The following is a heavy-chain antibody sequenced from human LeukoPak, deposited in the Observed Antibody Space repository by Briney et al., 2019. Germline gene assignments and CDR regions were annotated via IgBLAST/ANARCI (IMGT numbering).Heavy chain of an antibody. Sequence: PGGSLRLSCAASGFTFTTYGMHWARQAPGKGLEWVAFIGCGMSDKYYADSVKGRFTISRDNSKNTLYLQMNSLRDEDTAVYYCAKIQTTVTSYFDYWGQGTLVTVSS. CDR2: IGCGMSDK. J-gene: IGHJ4*02. CDR3: AKIQTTVTSYFDY. V-gene: IGHV3-30*02. D-gene: IGHD4-17*01. CDR1: GFTFTTYG.